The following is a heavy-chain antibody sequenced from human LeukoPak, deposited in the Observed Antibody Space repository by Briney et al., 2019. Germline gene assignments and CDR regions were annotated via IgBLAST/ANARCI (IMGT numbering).Heavy chain of an antibody. CDR3: AGGYSYGSPGFDY. J-gene: IGHJ4*02. Sequence: GSLRLPCAASGFTFSSYAMHWVRQAPGKGLEWVAVISYDGSNKYYADSVKGRFTISRDNSKNTLYLQMNSLRAEDTAVYYCAGGYSYGSPGFDYWGQGTLVTVSS. CDR2: ISYDGSNK. V-gene: IGHV3-30-3*01. D-gene: IGHD5-18*01. CDR1: GFTFSSYA.